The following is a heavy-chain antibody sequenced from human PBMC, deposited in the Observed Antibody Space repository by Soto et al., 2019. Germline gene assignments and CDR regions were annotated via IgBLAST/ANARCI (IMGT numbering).Heavy chain of an antibody. Sequence: GGSLRLSCAAAGFTFSDSYMSWIRQAPGKGLEWISYITFSGNTVYYADSLKGRFTISRDNAKNSLYLQMNRLRAEDTAVYYCARVSWREKYGMDVWGQGTTVTVSS. CDR3: ARVSWREKYGMDV. CDR1: GFTFSDSY. V-gene: IGHV3-11*01. CDR2: ITFSGNTV. J-gene: IGHJ6*02.